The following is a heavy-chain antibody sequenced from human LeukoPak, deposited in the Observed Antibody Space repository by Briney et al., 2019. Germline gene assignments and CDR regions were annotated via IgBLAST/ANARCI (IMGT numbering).Heavy chain of an antibody. V-gene: IGHV3-30*04. CDR1: GFPFNNYA. Sequence: GRSLRLSCAPSGFPFNNYAMHWVRQAPGKGLEWVSLISYDGGNKNYADSVKGRFTISRDNSKNTLFLQMNSLRPEDTAVYYCARDPPYTRGWSQNSLDYWGQGTLVTVSS. J-gene: IGHJ4*02. CDR3: ARDPPYTRGWSQNSLDY. D-gene: IGHD6-19*01. CDR2: ISYDGGNK.